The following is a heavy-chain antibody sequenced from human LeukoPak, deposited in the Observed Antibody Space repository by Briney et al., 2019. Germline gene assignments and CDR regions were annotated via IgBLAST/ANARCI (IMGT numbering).Heavy chain of an antibody. CDR1: GVSNISYY. Sequence: SETLSLTCAVSGVSNISYYGCWVRQPPRKGLEWIGYGHYSGTTYYNSSPKSRVTMSVDTSKNQFSLKLTSVTAADTAVYYCVRHIGGTTSDYWGQGTLVTVSS. V-gene: IGHV4-59*08. CDR3: VRHIGGTTSDY. D-gene: IGHD1-7*01. CDR2: GHYSGTT. J-gene: IGHJ4*02.